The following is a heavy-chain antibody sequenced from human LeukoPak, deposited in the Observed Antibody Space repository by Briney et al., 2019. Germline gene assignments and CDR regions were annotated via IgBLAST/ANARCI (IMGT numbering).Heavy chain of an antibody. CDR3: AKDGGNHVWSGYCREY. CDR2: INGSGGST. CDR1: GFTFSSYA. V-gene: IGHV3-23*01. J-gene: IGHJ4*02. D-gene: IGHD3-3*01. Sequence: GGSLRLSCAASGFTFSSYAMNWVRQAPGKGLEWVAAINGSGGSTSYADSVKGRFTISRDNSKNTLYLQMNSLRAEDTAIYYCAKDGGNHVWSGYCREYWGQGPLVSVS.